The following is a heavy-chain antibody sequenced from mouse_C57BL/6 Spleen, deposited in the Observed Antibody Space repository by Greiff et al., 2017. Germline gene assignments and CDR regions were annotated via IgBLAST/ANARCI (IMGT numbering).Heavy chain of an antibody. CDR3: ARSYYGSSLDY. CDR1: GFNIKNTY. V-gene: IGHV14-3*01. J-gene: IGHJ2*01. Sequence: VQLQQSVAELVRPGASVKLSCTASGFNIKNTYMHWVKQRPEQDLERIGRIDPSNVNPKYAPKFQGKANITADTSSNTAYLQLSSLTAEDTAIYYCARSYYGSSLDYWGQGTTLTVSS. CDR2: IDPSNVNP. D-gene: IGHD1-1*01.